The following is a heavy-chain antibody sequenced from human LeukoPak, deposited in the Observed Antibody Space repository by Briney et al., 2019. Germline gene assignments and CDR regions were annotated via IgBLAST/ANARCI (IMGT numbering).Heavy chain of an antibody. CDR3: ARRIMVRGVIDYYYGMDV. J-gene: IGHJ6*02. Sequence: GGSLRLSCAASRFTFSSYSMNWVRQAPGKGLEWVSYISSSGSTIYYADSVKGRFTISRDNAKNSLYLQMNSLRAEDTAVYYCARRIMVRGVIDYYYGMDVWGQGTTVTVSS. CDR2: ISSSGSTI. D-gene: IGHD3-10*01. CDR1: RFTFSSYS. V-gene: IGHV3-48*04.